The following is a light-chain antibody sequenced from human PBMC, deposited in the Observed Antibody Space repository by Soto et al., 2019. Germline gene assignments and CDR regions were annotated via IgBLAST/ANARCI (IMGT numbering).Light chain of an antibody. J-gene: IGKJ2*01. CDR3: MQGTHWPPYT. V-gene: IGKV2-30*01. Sequence: DVAMTQSPLSLPVTLGQPASISCRSSQSVTYSDGNTYLSWYQLRPGQSPRRLIYKVSNRDSGVPDRFSGSGSGTDFTLKISRVEAEDVGVYYCMQGTHWPPYTFGQGTKLEIK. CDR2: KVS. CDR1: QSVTYSDGNTY.